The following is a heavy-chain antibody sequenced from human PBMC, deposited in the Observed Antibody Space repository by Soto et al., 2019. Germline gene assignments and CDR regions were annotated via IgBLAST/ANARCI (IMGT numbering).Heavy chain of an antibody. CDR3: AKLGMTTINRDY. D-gene: IGHD5-12*01. CDR2: ISGSGGNT. CDR1: GFSFDTYA. J-gene: IGHJ4*02. V-gene: IGHV3-23*01. Sequence: EAQLLESGGGLVQPGGSLRLSCAASGFSFDTYAMSLVRQAPGKGLEWVSSISGSGGNTYYADSVKGRFTISRDNSKNILYLQMTSLRAEDTALYYCAKLGMTTINRDYWGQGTQVTVSS.